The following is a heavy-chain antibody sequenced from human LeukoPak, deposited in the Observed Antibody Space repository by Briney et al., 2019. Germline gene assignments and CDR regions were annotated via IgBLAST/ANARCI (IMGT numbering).Heavy chain of an antibody. D-gene: IGHD6-13*01. CDR2: ISGSGGST. CDR1: GFTFSSYA. CDR3: AKTTAGPYDTFDI. J-gene: IGHJ3*02. Sequence: GGPLRLSCAASGFTFSSYAMSWVRQAPGKGLEWVSAISGSGGSTYYADSVKGRFTISRDNSKNTLYLQMNSLRAEDTAVYYCAKTTAGPYDTFDIWGQGTMVTVSS. V-gene: IGHV3-23*01.